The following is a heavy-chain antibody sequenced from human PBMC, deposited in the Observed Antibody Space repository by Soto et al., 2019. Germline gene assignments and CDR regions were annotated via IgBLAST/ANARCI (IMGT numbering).Heavy chain of an antibody. D-gene: IGHD2-15*01. Sequence: GESLKISCKGSGYSFTSYWIGWVRQMPGKGLEWMGIIYPGDSDTRYSPSFQGQVSFSADKSISTAYLQWSSLKASDTAMYYCARLGVVMATTTHFDSWGQGTLVTVSS. V-gene: IGHV5-51*01. CDR2: IYPGDSDT. CDR3: ARLGVVMATTTHFDS. J-gene: IGHJ4*02. CDR1: GYSFTSYW.